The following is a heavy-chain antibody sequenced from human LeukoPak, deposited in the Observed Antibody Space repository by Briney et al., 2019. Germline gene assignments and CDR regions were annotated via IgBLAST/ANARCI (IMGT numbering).Heavy chain of an antibody. Sequence: PGGSLRLSCAASGFTFSSYSMHWVRQAPGKGLEWVAVISLDGSNKYHADSVKGRFTISRDNSKKTLYLHMNSLRTEDTAVYYCARGPAGITLVRGGFDPWGQGTLVTVSS. V-gene: IGHV3-30-3*01. J-gene: IGHJ5*02. CDR2: ISLDGSNK. CDR3: ARGPAGITLVRGGFDP. D-gene: IGHD3-10*01. CDR1: GFTFSSYS.